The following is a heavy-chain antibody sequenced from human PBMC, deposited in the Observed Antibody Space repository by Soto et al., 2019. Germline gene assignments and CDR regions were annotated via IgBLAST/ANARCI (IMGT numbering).Heavy chain of an antibody. J-gene: IGHJ4*02. D-gene: IGHD3-10*01. CDR2: INAGNGNT. V-gene: IGHV1-3*01. Sequence: QVQLVQSGAEVKKPGASVKVSCKASGYTFTSYAMHWVRQAPGQRLEWMGWINAGNGNTKYSQKFQGRVTITRDTSASTAYMELSSLRSEDTAVYYCARPRTGSGSCWVLDYWGQGTLVTVSS. CDR3: ARPRTGSGSCWVLDY. CDR1: GYTFTSYA.